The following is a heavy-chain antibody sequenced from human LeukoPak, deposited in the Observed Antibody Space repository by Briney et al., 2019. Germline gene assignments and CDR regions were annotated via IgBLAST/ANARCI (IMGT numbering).Heavy chain of an antibody. CDR1: GFTFSTYW. CDR3: TSDSPDYGMDV. J-gene: IGHJ6*02. Sequence: GGSLRLSCATSGFTFSTYWMHWVRQTPGKELEWVARINSDGRITVYADSVRGRFAISRDNAKNTLYLQMNSLRAEDTAVYYCTSDSPDYGMDVWGQGTTVIVSS. V-gene: IGHV3-74*01. CDR2: INSDGRIT.